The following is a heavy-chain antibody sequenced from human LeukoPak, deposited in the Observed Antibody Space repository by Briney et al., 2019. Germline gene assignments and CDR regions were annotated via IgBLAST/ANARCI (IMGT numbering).Heavy chain of an antibody. CDR2: IYHSGST. D-gene: IGHD2-15*01. V-gene: IGHV4-38-2*02. CDR1: GYSISSGYY. Sequence: SETLSLTCTVSGYSISSGYYWGWIRQPPGKGLEWIGSIYHSGSTYYNPSLKSRVTISVDTSKNQFSLKLSSVTAAATAVYYCARGQASFTRWWLGHYYYYYMDVWGKGTTVTVSS. J-gene: IGHJ6*03. CDR3: ARGQASFTRWWLGHYYYYYMDV.